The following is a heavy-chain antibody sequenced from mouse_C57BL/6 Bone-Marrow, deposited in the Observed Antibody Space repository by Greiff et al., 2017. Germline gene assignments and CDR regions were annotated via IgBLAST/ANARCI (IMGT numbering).Heavy chain of an antibody. D-gene: IGHD3-3*01. V-gene: IGHV3-6*01. CDR2: ISYDGSN. Sequence: EVQLVESGPGLVKPSQSLSLTCSVTGYSITSGYYWNWIRQFPGNKLEWMGYISYDGSNNYNPSLKNRISLTRDTSKNQFFLKLNSVTTEDTATYYCARDRGTRYYFDYWGQGTTLTVSS. CDR3: ARDRGTRYYFDY. CDR1: GYSITSGYY. J-gene: IGHJ2*01.